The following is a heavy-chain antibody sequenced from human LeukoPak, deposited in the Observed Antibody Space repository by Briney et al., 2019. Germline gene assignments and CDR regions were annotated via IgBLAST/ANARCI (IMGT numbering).Heavy chain of an antibody. CDR3: ARVASVPRRYYDILTGTFDY. CDR2: ISAYNGNT. CDR1: GYTFTSYG. J-gene: IGHJ4*02. D-gene: IGHD3-9*01. Sequence: ASVKVSCKASGYTFTSYGISWVRQAPGQGLEWMGWISAYNGNTNYAQKLQGRVTMTTDTSTSTAYMELRSLRSDDTAVYYCARVASVPRRYYDILTGTFDYWGQGTLVTVSS. V-gene: IGHV1-18*01.